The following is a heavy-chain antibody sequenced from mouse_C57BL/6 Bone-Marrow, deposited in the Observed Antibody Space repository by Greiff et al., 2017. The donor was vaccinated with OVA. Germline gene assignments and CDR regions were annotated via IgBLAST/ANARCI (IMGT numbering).Heavy chain of an antibody. Sequence: EVMLVESGGDLVKPGGSLKLSCAASGFTFSSYGMSWVRQTPDKRLEWVATISSGGSYTYYPDSVKGRFTISRDNAKNPLYLQMSSLKSEDTAMYYCARHDYWGQGTTLTVSS. CDR2: ISSGGSYT. CDR3: ARHDY. J-gene: IGHJ2*01. V-gene: IGHV5-6*01. CDR1: GFTFSSYG.